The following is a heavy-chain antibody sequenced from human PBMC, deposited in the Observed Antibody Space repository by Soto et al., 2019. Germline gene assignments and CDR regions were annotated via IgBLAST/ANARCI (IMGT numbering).Heavy chain of an antibody. J-gene: IGHJ4*02. V-gene: IGHV1-18*01. Sequence: QVHLVQSGAEVKKPGASVKVSCQGSGYAFTTYGITWVRQAPGQGLEWMGWISAHNGNTNYAQKLQGRVTVTRDTSTSTAYMELRSLRYDDPAVYYCARGRDGDYWGQGALVTVSS. CDR1: GYAFTTYG. CDR3: ARGRDGDY. CDR2: ISAHNGNT.